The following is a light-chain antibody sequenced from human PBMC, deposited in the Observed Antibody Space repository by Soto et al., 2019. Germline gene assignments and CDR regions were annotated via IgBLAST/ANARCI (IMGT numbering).Light chain of an antibody. CDR3: LQDYNYPLT. Sequence: AIQMTQSPSSLSASVGDRVTITCRASQDIRSDLSWYQQKPGKAPNLLIYVASSLQSGVPSRFSGSGSGTDFTLTISSXQPEDFATYYCLQDYNYPLTFGGGTKVDIK. CDR1: QDIRSD. J-gene: IGKJ4*01. CDR2: VAS. V-gene: IGKV1-6*01.